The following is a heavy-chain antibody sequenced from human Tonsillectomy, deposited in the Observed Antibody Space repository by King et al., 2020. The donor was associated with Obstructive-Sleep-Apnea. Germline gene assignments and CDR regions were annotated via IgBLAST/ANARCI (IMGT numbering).Heavy chain of an antibody. CDR2: IYHSGST. Sequence: VQLQESGPGLVKPSETLSLTCTVSGYSISSGYYWGWIRQPPGKGLEWIGSIYHSGSTYYNPSLKSRAPISVDTSKNQFSLKLSSVTAADTAVYYCARVFQYYYDSSSPGGYFDYWGQGTLVTVSS. CDR3: ARVFQYYYDSSSPGGYFDY. D-gene: IGHD3-22*01. J-gene: IGHJ4*02. V-gene: IGHV4-38-2*02. CDR1: GYSISSGYY.